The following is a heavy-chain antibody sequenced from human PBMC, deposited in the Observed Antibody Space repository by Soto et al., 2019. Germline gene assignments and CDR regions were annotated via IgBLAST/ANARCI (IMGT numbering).Heavy chain of an antibody. CDR3: ATSYDQLVFPRPTKIFDY. J-gene: IGHJ4*02. V-gene: IGHV1-69*01. Sequence: KESGVAISSKSSSWVRQETGQGLEWMGGIIPIFGTANYAQKFQGRVTITADESTSTAYMELSSLRSEDTAVYYCATSYDQLVFPRPTKIFDYWGQGTLVTVSS. CDR1: GVAISSKS. D-gene: IGHD2-2*01. CDR2: IIPIFGTA.